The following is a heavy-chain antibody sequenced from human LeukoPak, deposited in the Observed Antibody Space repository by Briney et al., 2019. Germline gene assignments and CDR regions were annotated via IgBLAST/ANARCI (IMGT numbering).Heavy chain of an antibody. CDR1: GFTVSSNY. V-gene: IGHV3-30-3*01. J-gene: IGHJ4*02. CDR2: ISYDGSNK. D-gene: IGHD2-15*01. Sequence: GGSLRLSCAASGFTVSSNYMSWVRQAPGKGLEWVAVISYDGSNKYYADSVKGRFTISRDNSKNTLYLQMNSLRAEDTAVYYCARGLRKRRIVVVVAATENFDYWGQGTLVTVSS. CDR3: ARGLRKRRIVVVVAATENFDY.